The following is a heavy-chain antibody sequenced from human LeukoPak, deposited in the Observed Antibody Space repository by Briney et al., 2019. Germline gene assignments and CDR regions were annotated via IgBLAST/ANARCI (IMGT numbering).Heavy chain of an antibody. CDR3: ARLSGYYYDLPGWFDS. Sequence: PSETLSLTCTVSSGSISSSSYYWGWIRQPPGKGLEWIGSIYYSGSTYHNPSLKSRVTISVDTSKNQFSLKLASVTAADTAVYYCARLSGYYYDLPGWFDSWGQGTLVTVSS. D-gene: IGHD3-22*01. J-gene: IGHJ5*01. V-gene: IGHV4-39*01. CDR1: SGSISSSSYY. CDR2: IYYSGST.